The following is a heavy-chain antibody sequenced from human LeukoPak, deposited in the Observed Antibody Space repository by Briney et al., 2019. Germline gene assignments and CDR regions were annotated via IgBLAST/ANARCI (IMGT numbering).Heavy chain of an antibody. CDR3: ARTRWFGELGANDAFDI. CDR1: GFTFSSYW. J-gene: IGHJ3*02. Sequence: GGSLRLSCAASGFTFSSYWMSWVRQAPGKGLEWVANIKQDGSEKYYVDSVKGRFTISRDNAKNSLCLQMNSLRAEDTAVYYCARTRWFGELGANDAFDIWGQGTMVTVSS. D-gene: IGHD3-10*01. V-gene: IGHV3-7*01. CDR2: IKQDGSEK.